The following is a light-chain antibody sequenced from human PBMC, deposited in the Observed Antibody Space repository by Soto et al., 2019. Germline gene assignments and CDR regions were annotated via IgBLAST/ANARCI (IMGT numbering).Light chain of an antibody. CDR2: SNN. CDR1: SSNIGSNT. CDR3: AAWDDSLLSVV. Sequence: QSVLTQPPSASGTPGQRVTISCSGSSSNIGSNTVNWYQQLPGTAPKLLMYSNNQRPSGVPDRFSGSKSGTSASLSISGLRSEDEADYYCAAWDDSLLSVVFGGGTKLTVL. J-gene: IGLJ2*01. V-gene: IGLV1-44*01.